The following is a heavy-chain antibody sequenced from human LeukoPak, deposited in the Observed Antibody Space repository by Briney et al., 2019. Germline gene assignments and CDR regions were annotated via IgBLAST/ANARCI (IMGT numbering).Heavy chain of an antibody. CDR3: AGVIGYYLGYYYYGMDV. J-gene: IGHJ6*02. CDR2: INPNSGGT. V-gene: IGHV1-2*02. D-gene: IGHD3-22*01. CDR1: GYTFTGYY. Sequence: ASVKVSCKASGYTFTGYYMHWVRQAPGQGLEWMGWINPNSGGTNYAQKFQGRVTMTRDTSISTAYMELSRLRSDDTAVYYCAGVIGYYLGYYYYGMDVWGQGTTVTVSS.